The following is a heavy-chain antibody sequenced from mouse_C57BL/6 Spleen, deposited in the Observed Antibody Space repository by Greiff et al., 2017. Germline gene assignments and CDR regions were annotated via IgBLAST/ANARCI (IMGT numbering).Heavy chain of an antibody. D-gene: IGHD1-1*01. V-gene: IGHV1-82*01. J-gene: IGHJ2*01. Sequence: QVQLQQSGPELVKPGASVTISCKASGYAFSSSWMNWVKQRPGQGLEWIGRIYPGDGDTNYNGKFKGKATLTADKSSSTAYMQLSSLTSEDSAVYFCARVWDGSSFDYWGQGTTLTVSS. CDR2: IYPGDGDT. CDR1: GYAFSSSW. CDR3: ARVWDGSSFDY.